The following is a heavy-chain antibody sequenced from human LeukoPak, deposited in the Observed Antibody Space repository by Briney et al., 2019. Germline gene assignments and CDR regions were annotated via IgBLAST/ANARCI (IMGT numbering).Heavy chain of an antibody. CDR3: ARAAVRAPGDV. V-gene: IGHV3-7*04. J-gene: IGHJ6*02. Sequence: GRSLRLSCEVSGFTFSSYWIAWVRHPPGKGLEWLGNIKPDGSGKFYVDSLKGRFNISRENAENSLYLKMNSLSAEDTAVYYCARAAVRAPGDVWGQGTTVTVSS. CDR2: IKPDGSGK. D-gene: IGHD6-19*01. CDR1: GFTFSSYW.